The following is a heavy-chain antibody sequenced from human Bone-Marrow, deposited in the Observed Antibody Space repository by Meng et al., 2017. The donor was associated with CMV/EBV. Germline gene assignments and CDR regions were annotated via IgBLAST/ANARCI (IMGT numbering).Heavy chain of an antibody. CDR2: IYPAESEI. D-gene: IGHD4-23*01. CDR1: GYSFASYW. CDR3: ARHGGNSGA. V-gene: IGHV5-51*01. Sequence: GSLRLSCKGSGYSFASYWIGWVRQLPGKGLEWMAIIYPAESEIRYSPSFQGQVSVSADRSTSTAYLQWSSLKASDTAMYYCARHGGNSGAWGQGTLVTVSS. J-gene: IGHJ5*02.